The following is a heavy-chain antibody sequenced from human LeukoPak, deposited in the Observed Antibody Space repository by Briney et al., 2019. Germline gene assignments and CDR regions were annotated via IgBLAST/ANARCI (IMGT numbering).Heavy chain of an antibody. CDR2: INHNGNVN. V-gene: IGHV3-7*03. CDR1: GFTFSSYW. CDR3: ARGGGLDV. D-gene: IGHD3-16*01. J-gene: IGHJ6*02. Sequence: GRSMRLSCAASGFTFSSYWMNWARQAPGKGLEWVASINHNGNVNYYVDSVKGRFTISRDNAKNSLYLQMSNLRAEDTAVYFCARGGGLDVWGQGATVTVSS.